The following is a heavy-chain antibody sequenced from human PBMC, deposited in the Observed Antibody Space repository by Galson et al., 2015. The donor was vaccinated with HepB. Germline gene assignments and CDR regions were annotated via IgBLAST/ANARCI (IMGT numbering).Heavy chain of an antibody. J-gene: IGHJ4*02. V-gene: IGHV1-18*04. CDR3: ARDRDYRFDY. D-gene: IGHD4/OR15-4a*01. CDR2: ISANSGNT. CDR1: GYTFTTNG. Sequence: SVKVSCKASGYTFTTNGISWVRQAPGQGLEWMGWISANSGNTKYAQNLQGRVTLTRDTSTSTACLELRSLRSDDKAAYYCARDRDYRFDYWGQGTLVTVSS.